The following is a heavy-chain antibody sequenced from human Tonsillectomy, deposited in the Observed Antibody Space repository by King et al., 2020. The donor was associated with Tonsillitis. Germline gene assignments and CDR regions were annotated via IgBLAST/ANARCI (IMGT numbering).Heavy chain of an antibody. CDR2: IYYSGST. CDR3: ARHPLGGGYYDSSGYYYTLRRYYFDY. V-gene: IGHV4-39*01. CDR1: GGSISSSSYY. Sequence: LQLQESGPGLVKPSETLSLTCTVSGGSISSSSYYWGWIRQPPGKGLEWIGSIYYSGSTYYNPSRKSRVTISVDTSKNQFSLQLGSVTAADPAVYHCARHPLGGGYYDSSGYYYTLRRYYFDYWGQGTLVTVSS. D-gene: IGHD3-22*01. J-gene: IGHJ4*02.